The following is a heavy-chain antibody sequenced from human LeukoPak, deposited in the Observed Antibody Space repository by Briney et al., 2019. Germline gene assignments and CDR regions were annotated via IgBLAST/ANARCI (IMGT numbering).Heavy chain of an antibody. J-gene: IGHJ6*03. CDR3: ARDKGSGSYFRPYYMDV. CDR2: IYYSGST. CDR1: GGSISSYY. V-gene: IGHV4-59*01. Sequence: RSETLSLTCTVSGGSISSYYWSWIRQPPGKGLEWIGYIYYSGSTNYNPSLKSRVTISVDTSKNQFSLKLSSVTAADTAVYYCARDKGSGSYFRPYYMDVWGKGTTVTVSS. D-gene: IGHD3-10*01.